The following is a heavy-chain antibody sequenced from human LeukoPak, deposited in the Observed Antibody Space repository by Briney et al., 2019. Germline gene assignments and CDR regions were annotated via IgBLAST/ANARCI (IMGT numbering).Heavy chain of an antibody. V-gene: IGHV3-23*01. CDR3: AKTPANWGTN. Sequence: PGGSLRLSCAASGFTFSTYAMSWVRQAPGKGLEWVSTISVSGGNTYYADSVKGRFTTSRDNSKNTLYLQMNSLRAEDTAVYYCAKTPANWGTNWGQGTLVTVSS. CDR1: GFTFSTYA. CDR2: ISVSGGNT. J-gene: IGHJ4*02. D-gene: IGHD7-27*01.